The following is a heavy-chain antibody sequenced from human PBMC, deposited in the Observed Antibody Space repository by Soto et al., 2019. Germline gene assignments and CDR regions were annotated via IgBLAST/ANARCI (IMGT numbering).Heavy chain of an antibody. J-gene: IGHJ3*01. Sequence: EVQLLESGGGLVKPGGSLRLSCAASGFKFSHYAMSWVSQAPWKELQWVSTIFGSGAPKNYTDSVKCLFGVSRDNSNNMVVIEKNSLKDEETAVYYCTREAYSLGCAFDLWGQGTMVAASS. CDR1: GFKFSHYA. V-gene: IGHV3-23*01. CDR3: TREAYSLGCAFDL. D-gene: IGHD3-16*01. CDR2: IFGSGAPK.